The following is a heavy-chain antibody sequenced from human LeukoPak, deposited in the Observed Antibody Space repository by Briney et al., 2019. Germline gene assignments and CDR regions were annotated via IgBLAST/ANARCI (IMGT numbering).Heavy chain of an antibody. CDR2: TNHSGST. Sequence: SETLSLTCAVYGGSFSGYYWSWIRQPPGKGLEWIGETNHSGSTNYNPSLKSRVTISVDTSKNQFSLKLSSVTAADTAVYYCARGRICSGGSCYSWGGYYYYYMDVWGKGTTVTVSS. V-gene: IGHV4-34*01. J-gene: IGHJ6*03. CDR1: GGSFSGYY. D-gene: IGHD2-15*01. CDR3: ARGRICSGGSCYSWGGYYYYYMDV.